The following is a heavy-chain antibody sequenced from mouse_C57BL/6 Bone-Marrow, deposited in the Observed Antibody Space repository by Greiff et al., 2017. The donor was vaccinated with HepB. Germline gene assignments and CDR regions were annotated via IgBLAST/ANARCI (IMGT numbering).Heavy chain of an antibody. D-gene: IGHD1-1*01. CDR2: ISDGGSYT. J-gene: IGHJ2*01. Sequence: EVQVVESGGGLVKPGGSLKLSCAASGFTFSSYAMSWVRQTPEKRLEWVATISDGGSYTYYPDNVKGRFTISRDNAKNNLYLQMSHLKSEDTAMYYCARDPTTVPYFDYWGQGTTLTVSS. V-gene: IGHV5-4*01. CDR3: ARDPTTVPYFDY. CDR1: GFTFSSYA.